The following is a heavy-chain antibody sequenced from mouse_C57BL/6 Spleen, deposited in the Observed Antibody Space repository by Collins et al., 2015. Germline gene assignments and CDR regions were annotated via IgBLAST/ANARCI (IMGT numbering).Heavy chain of an antibody. J-gene: IGHJ4*01. D-gene: IGHD1-1*01. CDR2: IWRSGST. CDR1: GFSLTSYG. V-gene: IGHV2-5*01. Sequence: QVQLKQSGPGLVQPSQSLSITCTVSGFSLTSYGVHWVRQSPGKGLEWLGVIWRSGSTDYNAAFMSRLSITKDNSKSQVFFKMNSLQADDTAIYYCAKNCHGSRYAMDYWGQGTSVTVSS. CDR3: AKNCHGSRYAMDY.